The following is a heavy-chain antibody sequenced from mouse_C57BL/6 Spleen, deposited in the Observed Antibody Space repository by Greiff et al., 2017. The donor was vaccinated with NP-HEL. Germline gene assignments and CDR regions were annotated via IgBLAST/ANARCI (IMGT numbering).Heavy chain of an antibody. D-gene: IGHD2-5*01. CDR1: GYTFTSYW. CDR3: ARAYYSNFYYFDY. CDR2: IDPSDSYT. Sequence: VQLQQPGAELVMPGASVKLSCKASGYTFTSYWMHWVKQRPGQGLEWIGEIDPSDSYTNYNQKFKGKSTLTVDKSSSTAYMQLSSLTSEDSAVYYCARAYYSNFYYFDYWGQGTTLTVSS. V-gene: IGHV1-69*01. J-gene: IGHJ2*01.